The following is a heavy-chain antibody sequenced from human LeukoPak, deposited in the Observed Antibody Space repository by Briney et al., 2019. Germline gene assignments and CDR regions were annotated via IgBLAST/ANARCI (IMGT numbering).Heavy chain of an antibody. CDR2: ISSSSTYI. CDR1: GFIFSSFT. V-gene: IGHV3-21*01. CDR3: AREGSGTPLFDY. Sequence: GGSLRLSCAASGFIFSSFTMHWVRQAPGKGLEWVSSISSSSTYIYYADSLKGRFTISRDNAKNSLYLQMNSLRAEDTAVYYCAREGSGTPLFDYWGQGTLVTVSS. J-gene: IGHJ4*02. D-gene: IGHD1-1*01.